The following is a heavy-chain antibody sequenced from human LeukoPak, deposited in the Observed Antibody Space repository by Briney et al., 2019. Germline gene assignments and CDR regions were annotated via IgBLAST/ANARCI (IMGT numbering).Heavy chain of an antibody. V-gene: IGHV4-39*01. J-gene: IGHJ4*02. CDR2: IYYSGST. D-gene: IGHD6-19*01. CDR1: GGSISSSSYY. Sequence: PSETLSLTCTVSGGSISSSSYYWGWIRQPPGKGLEWIGSIYYSGSTYYNPSLKSRVTISVDTSKSQFSLKLSSVTAADTAVYYCARHWGSSGWGGYWGQGTLVTVSS. CDR3: ARHWGSSGWGGY.